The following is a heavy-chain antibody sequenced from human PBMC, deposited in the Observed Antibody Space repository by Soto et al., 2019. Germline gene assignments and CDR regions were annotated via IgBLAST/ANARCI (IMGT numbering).Heavy chain of an antibody. Sequence: EEQLVESGGGLVQPGGSLRLSCVVSGFTFAKYWMHWVRQAPGKGLVWVARIETDGTTQTYADSVEGRFTISRDNAKNTLYLHMNSLRAEDTAVYYSGRQAALWEKVDFRGHGTPVTVSP. J-gene: IGHJ1*01. CDR3: GRQAALWEKVDF. CDR2: IETDGTTQ. V-gene: IGHV3-74*02. D-gene: IGHD3-10*01. CDR1: GFTFAKYW.